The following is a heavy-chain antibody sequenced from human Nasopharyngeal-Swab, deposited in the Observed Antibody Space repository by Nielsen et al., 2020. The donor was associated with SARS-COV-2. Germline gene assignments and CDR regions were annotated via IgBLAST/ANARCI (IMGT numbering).Heavy chain of an antibody. J-gene: IGHJ4*02. V-gene: IGHV4-59*01. D-gene: IGHD3-22*01. CDR2: IYYSGST. CDR3: ARAEGHYDSSGYYRPALFDY. Sequence: WIRQPPGKGLEWIGYIYYSGSTNYNPSLKSRVTISVDTSKNQFSLKLSSVTAADTAVYCCARAEGHYDSSGYYRPALFDYWGQGTLVTVSS.